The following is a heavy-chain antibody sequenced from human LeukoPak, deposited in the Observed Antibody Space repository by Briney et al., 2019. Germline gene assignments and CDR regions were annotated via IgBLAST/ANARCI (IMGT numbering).Heavy chain of an antibody. CDR2: IDPADSDT. D-gene: IGHD2-21*01. V-gene: IGHV5-51*01. CDR3: ARHDYWKLRWLPPDY. J-gene: IGHJ4*02. Sequence: GESLKISCKGSGYNFANFWIAWVRQMPGKGPEYMGIIDPADSDTRYSPSFQGQVTISADKSISTAYLHWSSLKASDTAMYYCARHDYWKLRWLPPDYWGQGTLVTVSS. CDR1: GYNFANFW.